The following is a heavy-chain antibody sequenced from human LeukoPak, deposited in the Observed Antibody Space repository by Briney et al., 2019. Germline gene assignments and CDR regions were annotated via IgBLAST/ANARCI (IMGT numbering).Heavy chain of an antibody. CDR1: GFTFSNYW. CDR2: MNQDGSGK. CDR3: ARDNDRKDDS. D-gene: IGHD3-16*01. V-gene: IGHV3-7*01. J-gene: IGHJ5*02. Sequence: GESLRLSCAASGFTFSNYWMTWVRQAPGKGLEWVANMNQDGSGKYYVDSAKGRFAISRDNAKNSLYLQMNNLRAEDTAVYYCARDNDRKDDSWGQGTLVTVSS.